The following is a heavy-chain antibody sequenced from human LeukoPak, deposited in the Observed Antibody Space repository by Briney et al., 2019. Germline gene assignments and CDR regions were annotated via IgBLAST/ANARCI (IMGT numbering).Heavy chain of an antibody. CDR3: ARVAPQQLSFFYYYYGMDV. D-gene: IGHD6-13*01. CDR1: GGSISSYY. J-gene: IGHJ6*02. Sequence: SETLSLTCTVSGGSISSYYWSWIRQPPGKGLEWIGYIYNSGSTNYNPSLKSRVTISVDTSKNQFSLKLSSVTAADTVVYYCARVAPQQLSFFYYYYGMDVWGQGTTVTVSS. CDR2: IYNSGST. V-gene: IGHV4-59*01.